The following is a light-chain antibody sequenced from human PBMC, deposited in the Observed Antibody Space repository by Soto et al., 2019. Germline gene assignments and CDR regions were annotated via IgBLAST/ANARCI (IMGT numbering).Light chain of an antibody. Sequence: DIQMTQSPSSLSASVGARVSITCQASQDIRTSVGWFQQKPGRAPKLLIYGASYLETGVPSRFRGSGSGTDFTLTISSLQPEDTATYYCQHYHNLPPFTFGPGTRVDVK. CDR1: QDIRTS. CDR3: QHYHNLPPFT. V-gene: IGKV1-33*01. J-gene: IGKJ3*01. CDR2: GAS.